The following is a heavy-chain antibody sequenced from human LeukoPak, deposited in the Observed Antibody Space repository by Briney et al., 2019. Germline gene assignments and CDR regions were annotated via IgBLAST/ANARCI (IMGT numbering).Heavy chain of an antibody. J-gene: IGHJ4*02. CDR2: ITGGGSGI. CDR3: AKWGDYDVLTGYYVSDY. V-gene: IGHV3-23*01. D-gene: IGHD3-9*01. Sequence: GGSLGLSCAASGFTFSNYAMSWVRQAPGKGLEWVSAITGGGSGIYYADSMKSRFTISRGNSKNTLYLQINSLRAEDTAVYYCAKWGDYDVLTGYYVSDYWGQGTLVTVSS. CDR1: GFTFSNYA.